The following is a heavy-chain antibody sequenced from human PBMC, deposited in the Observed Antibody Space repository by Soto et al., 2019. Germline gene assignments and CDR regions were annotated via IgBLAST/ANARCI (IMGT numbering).Heavy chain of an antibody. J-gene: IGHJ4*02. V-gene: IGHV1-24*01. Sequence: ASVKVSCKVSGSTLTELSMHWVRQAPGKGLEWTGGFDPEDGETIYAQKFQGRVTMTEDTSTDTAYMELSSLRSEDTAVYYCARVDAPPTNYGDYTYYFDYWGQGTLVTVSS. CDR2: FDPEDGET. CDR3: ARVDAPPTNYGDYTYYFDY. CDR1: GSTLTELS. D-gene: IGHD4-17*01.